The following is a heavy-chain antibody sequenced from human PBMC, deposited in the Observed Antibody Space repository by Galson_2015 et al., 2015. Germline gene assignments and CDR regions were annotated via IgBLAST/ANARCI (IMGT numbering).Heavy chain of an antibody. CDR3: ARDLVNRYDY. Sequence: SLRLSCAASGFTFSSDWMNWVRQAPGKGLEWVSIIYSDDTAYYSDSVRGRFTISRDNSKNTVYLQMNSLRAEDTAMYFCARDLVNRYDYWGQGTLVTVSS. D-gene: IGHD1-14*01. J-gene: IGHJ4*02. CDR2: IYSDDTA. V-gene: IGHV3-53*01. CDR1: GFTFSSDW.